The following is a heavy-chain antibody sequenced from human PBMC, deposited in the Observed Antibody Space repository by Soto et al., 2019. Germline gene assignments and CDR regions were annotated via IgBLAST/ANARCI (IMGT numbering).Heavy chain of an antibody. V-gene: IGHV3-30-3*01. CDR2: VTFDGSNK. J-gene: IGHJ3*01. CDR1: GFTFSTYA. D-gene: IGHD3-22*01. CDR3: GRITLKTSVDTFDF. Sequence: QVQLVESGGGVVQPGRSLRLSCAASGFTFSTYALHWVRQAPGKGLEWVATVTFDGSNKYHADSVEGRFTISRDDSKNTLYLQLNSLRAEDTAVYYCGRITLKTSVDTFDFWGQGIMVTVSS.